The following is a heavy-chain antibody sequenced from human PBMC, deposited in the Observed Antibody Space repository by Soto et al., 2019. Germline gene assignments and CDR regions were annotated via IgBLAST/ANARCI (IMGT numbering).Heavy chain of an antibody. J-gene: IGHJ4*02. CDR3: ARGGIVAVPATLSTYPEYTNSRFDS. CDR1: GGAFSDFA. D-gene: IGHD2-15*01. Sequence: QVQLAQSGAEVRKPGSSVKVSCRASGGAFSDFAVSWVRQAPGQGLEWMGGLIPMFAASKYAQRFQGRVSITAATSTQTVYLELSSLTPEDTAVYYCARGGIVAVPATLSTYPEYTNSRFDSWGKGTLVSV. CDR2: LIPMFAAS. V-gene: IGHV1-69*06.